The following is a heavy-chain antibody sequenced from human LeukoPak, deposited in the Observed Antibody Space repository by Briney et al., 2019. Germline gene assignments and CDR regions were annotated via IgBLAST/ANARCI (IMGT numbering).Heavy chain of an antibody. CDR2: MNPDTGNT. CDR3: ARGNYYDSSGFDY. V-gene: IGHV1-8*01. Sequence: ASVKVSCKASGYTFTSYNINWVRQATGQGLEWMGWMNPDTGNTGYAQKFQGRVTMTRNTSISTAYMELSSLRSKDTAVYYCARGNYYDSSGFDYWGQGTLVTVSS. J-gene: IGHJ4*02. D-gene: IGHD3-22*01. CDR1: GYTFTSYN.